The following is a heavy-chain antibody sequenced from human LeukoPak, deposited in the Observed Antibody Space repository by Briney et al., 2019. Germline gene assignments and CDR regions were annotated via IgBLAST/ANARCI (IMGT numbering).Heavy chain of an antibody. CDR2: ISAYNGNT. CDR3: ARDLPHDTPGYGDPGNSPHIDY. V-gene: IGHV1-18*01. J-gene: IGHJ4*02. CDR1: GYTFTRDA. D-gene: IGHD4-17*01. Sequence: GASVKVSCKASGYTFTRDAMNWVRQAPGQGFEWMGWISAYNGNTNYAQKLQGRVTMTTDTSTSTAYMELRSLRSDDTAVYYCARDLPHDTPGYGDPGNSPHIDYWGQGTLVTVSS.